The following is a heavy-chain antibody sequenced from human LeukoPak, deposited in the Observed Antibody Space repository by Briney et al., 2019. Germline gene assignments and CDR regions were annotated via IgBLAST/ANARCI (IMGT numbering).Heavy chain of an antibody. Sequence: GGSLRLSCVASGFNISPFWMTWVRQAPDKGLEWVANIRGDGSRLYYVDSVKGRFTISRDNAKNSLYLQMSNLRADDTSVYYCARDRNCCSSDRCFDIWGQGTMVTVSS. CDR3: ARDRNCCSSDRCFDI. V-gene: IGHV3-7*01. CDR1: GFNISPFW. J-gene: IGHJ3*02. CDR2: IRGDGSRL. D-gene: IGHD2-2*01.